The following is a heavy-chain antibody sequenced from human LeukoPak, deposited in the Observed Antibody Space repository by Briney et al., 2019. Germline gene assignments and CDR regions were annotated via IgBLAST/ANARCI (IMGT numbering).Heavy chain of an antibody. CDR2: MNQLGNEK. Sequence: GGSLRLSCAASKFTFSGYWMSWVRQAPGKGLEWVAYMNQLGNEKNYVDSVKDRFTISRDNAKNSLYLQMNSLRAEDTAVYYCARGTYYYEFWGQGTLVTVSS. D-gene: IGHD3-16*01. CDR1: KFTFSGYW. CDR3: ARGTYYYEF. V-gene: IGHV3-7*04. J-gene: IGHJ4*02.